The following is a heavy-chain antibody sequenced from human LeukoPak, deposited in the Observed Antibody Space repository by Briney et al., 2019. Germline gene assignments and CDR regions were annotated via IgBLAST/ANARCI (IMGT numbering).Heavy chain of an antibody. CDR2: IIPIFGTA. J-gene: IGHJ5*02. D-gene: IGHD6-13*01. CDR3: ARVGYSSSLWWFDP. Sequence: GASVKVSCKASGGTFSSYAISWVRQAPGQGLEWMGGIIPIFGTANYAQKFQGRVTITADKSTSTAYMELSSLRSEDTAVYYCARVGYSSSLWWFDPWGQGTLVTVSS. CDR1: GGTFSSYA. V-gene: IGHV1-69*06.